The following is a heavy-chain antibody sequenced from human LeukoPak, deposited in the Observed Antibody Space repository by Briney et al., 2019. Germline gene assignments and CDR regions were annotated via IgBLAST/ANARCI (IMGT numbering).Heavy chain of an antibody. CDR3: ARHGIVRGSSWYAEVNWFDP. Sequence: PSETLSLTCTVSGGSISSGDYFWNWIRQPPGKGLEWIGYIYYSGSTYYNPSLKSRVTISVDTSKNQFSLKLSSVTAADTAVYYCARHGIVRGSSWYAEVNWFDPWGQGTLVTVSS. CDR1: GGSISSGDYF. J-gene: IGHJ5*02. CDR2: IYYSGST. V-gene: IGHV4-39*01. D-gene: IGHD6-13*01.